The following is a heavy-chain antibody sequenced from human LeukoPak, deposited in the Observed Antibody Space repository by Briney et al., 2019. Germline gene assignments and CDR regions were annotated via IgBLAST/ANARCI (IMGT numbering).Heavy chain of an antibody. CDR1: GGSFSGYY. CDR3: ASTRRWGFDP. CDR2: INHSGST. D-gene: IGHD3-3*01. V-gene: IGHV4-34*01. J-gene: IGHJ5*02. Sequence: SETLSLTCAVYGGSFSGYYWSWIRQPPGKGLEWIGEINHSGSTNYNPSLKSRVTIPVDTSKNQFSLKLSSVTAADTAVYYCASTRRWGFDPWGQGTLVTVSS.